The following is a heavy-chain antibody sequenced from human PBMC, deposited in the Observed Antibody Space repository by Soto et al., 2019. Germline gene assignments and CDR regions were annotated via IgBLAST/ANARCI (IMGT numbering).Heavy chain of an antibody. V-gene: IGHV3-30*18. J-gene: IGHJ4*02. CDR2: ISYDGGNR. D-gene: IGHD6-6*01. CDR3: AKDLYTTSPVGFDY. Sequence: QVQLVESGGGVGQPGRSLRLSCAASGFSFSNYGMHWVRQAPGKGLEWVAVISYDGGNRYYADSVKGRFTISRDNSKNTLYLQMNSLRAEDTAVYYCAKDLYTTSPVGFDYWGQGTLVTVSS. CDR1: GFSFSNYG.